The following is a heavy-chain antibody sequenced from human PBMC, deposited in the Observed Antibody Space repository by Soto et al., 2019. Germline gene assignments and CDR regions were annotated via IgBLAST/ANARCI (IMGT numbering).Heavy chain of an antibody. V-gene: IGHV4-34*01. CDR3: ARAAIEGHQVEGHPPSSQTLDF. CDR1: GESFSGHY. J-gene: IGHJ4*02. Sequence: QVQLHQWGTGLLKPSETLSLTCAVYGESFSGHYWSWIRQIPGEGLEWIGEIDRSGSTNYNPSLTSRVNMSVDTSKNQFSLRLTSATAAATAAYYCARAAIEGHQVEGHPPSSQTLDFWGQGMRVTVSS. CDR2: IDRSGST. D-gene: IGHD2-2*01.